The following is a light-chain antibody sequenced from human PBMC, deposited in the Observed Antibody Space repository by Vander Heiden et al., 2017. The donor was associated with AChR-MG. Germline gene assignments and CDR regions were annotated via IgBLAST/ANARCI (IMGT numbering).Light chain of an antibody. CDR2: AAS. CDR3: QQSYSSRMYT. V-gene: IGKV1-39*01. Sequence: DIQMTQSPSSLSASVGDRVTITCRASQSISSYLNWYQQKPGKAPKLLIYAASSLQSGVPSRFSGSGYGTDFTLTISSRQPEDFATYYCQQSYSSRMYTFGQGTKLEIK. J-gene: IGKJ2*01. CDR1: QSISSY.